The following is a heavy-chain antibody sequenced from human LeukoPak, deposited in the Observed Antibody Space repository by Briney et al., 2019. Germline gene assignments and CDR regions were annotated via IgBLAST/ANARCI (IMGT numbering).Heavy chain of an antibody. CDR1: GGSFSGYY. V-gene: IGHV4-34*01. D-gene: IGHD3-22*01. J-gene: IGHJ4*02. CDR2: INHSGST. CDR3: ARVAFWSGYYETYYYDSSGRPPYYFDC. Sequence: SETLSLTCAVYGGSFSGYYWSWIRQPPGKGLEWIGEINHSGSTNYNPSLKSRVTISVDTSKNQFSLKLSSVTAADTAVYYCARVAFWSGYYETYYYDSSGRPPYYFDCWGQGTLVTVSS.